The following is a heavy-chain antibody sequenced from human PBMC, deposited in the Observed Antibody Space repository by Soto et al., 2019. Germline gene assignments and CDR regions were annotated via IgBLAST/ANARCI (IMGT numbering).Heavy chain of an antibody. Sequence: PSDTLSLTCAVSGASISGSYYYWAWLRQSPGKGPEWIGSVFYTAFTSYNPSLESRVSVSVDTSKSQFSLKLSAVTAADTAVYYCATSQKGYNWNYFDHWGQGALVTVSS. CDR1: GASISGSYYY. J-gene: IGHJ4*02. CDR3: ATSQKGYNWNYFDH. CDR2: VFYTAFT. V-gene: IGHV4-39*01. D-gene: IGHD1-20*01.